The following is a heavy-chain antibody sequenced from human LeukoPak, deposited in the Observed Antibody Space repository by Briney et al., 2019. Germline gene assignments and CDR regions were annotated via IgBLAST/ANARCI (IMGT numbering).Heavy chain of an antibody. CDR2: IYYSGGT. J-gene: IGHJ5*02. V-gene: IGHV4-59*01. CDR1: GSSISSYY. Sequence: QSSETLSLTCTVSGSSISSYYWSWIRQPPGKGLEWIGYIYYSGGTNYNPSLKSRVTISVDTSKNQFSLKLSSVTAADTAVYYCARVEAYGDYHGWFDPWGQGTLVTVSS. CDR3: ARVEAYGDYHGWFDP. D-gene: IGHD4-17*01.